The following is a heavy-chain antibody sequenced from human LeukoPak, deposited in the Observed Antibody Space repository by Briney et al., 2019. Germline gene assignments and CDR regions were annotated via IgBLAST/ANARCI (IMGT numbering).Heavy chain of an antibody. V-gene: IGHV3-33*08. D-gene: IGHD1-26*01. J-gene: IGHJ4*02. Sequence: GGSLRLSCAASGFTFSSYGMHWVRQAPGKGLEWVAVIWSGGSNKYQTDSVKGRFTISRDNAKNSLYLQMNSLRAEDTAVYYCARGTNIVGVTDYWGQGTLVTVSS. CDR3: ARGTNIVGVTDY. CDR1: GFTFSSYG. CDR2: IWSGGSNK.